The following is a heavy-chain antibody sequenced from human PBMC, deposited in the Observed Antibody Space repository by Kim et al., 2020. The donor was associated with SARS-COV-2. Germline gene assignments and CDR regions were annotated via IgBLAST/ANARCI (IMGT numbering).Heavy chain of an antibody. CDR1: GFTFSSYW. V-gene: IGHV3-7*01. CDR3: ARGRNYDSSGYYYDWYFDL. D-gene: IGHD3-22*01. CDR2: IKQDGSEK. Sequence: GGSLRLSCAASGFTFSSYWMSWVRQAPGKGLEWVANIKQDGSEKYYVDSVKGRFTISRDNAKNSLYLQMNSLRAEDTAVYYCARGRNYDSSGYYYDWYFDLWGRGTLVTVSS. J-gene: IGHJ2*01.